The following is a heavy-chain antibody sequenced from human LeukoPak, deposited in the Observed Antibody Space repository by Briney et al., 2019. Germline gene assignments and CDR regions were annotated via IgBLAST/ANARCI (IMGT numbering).Heavy chain of an antibody. CDR3: AKDLKGYCSSTSCYTGIDY. V-gene: IGHV3-30*02. J-gene: IGHJ4*02. CDR1: GFILRSYG. D-gene: IGHD2-2*02. CDR2: IWSDGSNK. Sequence: GGSLRLSCVATGFILRSYGMHWLRQAPGKGLAGVAFIWSDGSNKYYADSVKGRFTISRDNSKNTLYLQMNSLRAEDTAVYYCAKDLKGYCSSTSCYTGIDYWGQGTLVTVSS.